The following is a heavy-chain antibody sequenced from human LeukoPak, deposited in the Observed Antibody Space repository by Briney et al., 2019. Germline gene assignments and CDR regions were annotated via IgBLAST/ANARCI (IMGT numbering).Heavy chain of an antibody. CDR3: ARAAKSGYHCWFDP. J-gene: IGHJ5*02. CDR1: GGTFNSYA. V-gene: IGHV1-2*02. CDR2: INPNSGGT. D-gene: IGHD3-3*01. Sequence: ASVKVSCKASGGTFNSYAISWVRQAPGQGLEWMGWINPNSGGTNYAQKFQGRVTMTRDTSISTAYMELSRLRSDDTAVYYCARAAKSGYHCWFDPWGQGTQVTVSS.